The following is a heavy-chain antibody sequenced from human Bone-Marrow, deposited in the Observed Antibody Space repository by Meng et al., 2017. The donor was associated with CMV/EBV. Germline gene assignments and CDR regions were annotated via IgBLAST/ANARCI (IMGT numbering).Heavy chain of an antibody. CDR1: GFTFGNYA. D-gene: IGHD2-2*02. V-gene: IGHV3-9*01. J-gene: IGHJ1*01. Sequence: SLKISCAASGFTFGNYAMHWVRQAPGKGLEWVSGISWNSGSIGYADSVKGRFTISRDNAKNSLYLQMNSLRAEDTDLYYCAKNMGSLYCSSTSCYSYFQHWGQGTLVTVSS. CDR3: AKNMGSLYCSSTSCYSYFQH. CDR2: ISWNSGSI.